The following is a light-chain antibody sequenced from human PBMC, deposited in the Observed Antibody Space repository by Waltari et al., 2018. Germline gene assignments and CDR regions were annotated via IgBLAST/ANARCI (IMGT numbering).Light chain of an antibody. V-gene: IGKV2-30*02. Sequence: QRPGHSYGNTDLNWFHQRPGRSPRRLIYKISRRESGVPDRFSGSGSGTDFTLKISRVEAEDVGVYYCMQGSHWPRTFGQGTKLEI. CDR2: KIS. CDR1: QRPGHSYGNTD. CDR3: MQGSHWPRT. J-gene: IGKJ2*01.